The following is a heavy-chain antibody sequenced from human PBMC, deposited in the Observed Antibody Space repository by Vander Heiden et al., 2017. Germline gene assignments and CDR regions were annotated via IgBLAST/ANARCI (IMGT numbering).Heavy chain of an antibody. CDR1: GFTLSSYA. Sequence: QVQLVESGGGVVQPGRSLRLSCAASGFTLSSYAMPWVRQAPGKGLEWVAVISYDGSKKYYADSVKGRLTISRDNSKNTLYLQMNSLRAEDTAVYYCARGSNALNDAFDIWGQGTMVTVSS. J-gene: IGHJ3*02. CDR2: ISYDGSKK. D-gene: IGHD3-10*01. V-gene: IGHV3-30*01. CDR3: ARGSNALNDAFDI.